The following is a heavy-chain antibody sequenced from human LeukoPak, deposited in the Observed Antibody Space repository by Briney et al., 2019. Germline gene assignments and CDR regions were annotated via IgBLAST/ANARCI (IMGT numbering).Heavy chain of an antibody. Sequence: GGSLRLSCAASGFTVSSNYMSWVRQAPGKGLEWVSVIYSGGSTYYADSVKGRFTISRDNSKNTLYLQMNSLRAEDTAVYYCARELGATIPFDYWGQGTLVTVSS. D-gene: IGHD1-26*01. V-gene: IGHV3-66*01. CDR1: GFTVSSNY. J-gene: IGHJ4*02. CDR2: IYSGGST. CDR3: ARELGATIPFDY.